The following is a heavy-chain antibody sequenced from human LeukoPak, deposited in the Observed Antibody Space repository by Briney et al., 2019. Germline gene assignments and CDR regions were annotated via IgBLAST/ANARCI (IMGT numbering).Heavy chain of an antibody. CDR3: ARQGVEYYYDSSGCDY. V-gene: IGHV4-59*08. D-gene: IGHD3-22*01. Sequence: SETLSLTCTVSGDSISNYYWSWIRQPPGKGLEWIGNIYYSGRTNYNPSLKSRVTISVDTSKNQFSLKLSSVTAADTAVYYCARQGVEYYYDSSGCDYWGQGTLVTVSS. CDR1: GDSISNYY. J-gene: IGHJ4*02. CDR2: IYYSGRT.